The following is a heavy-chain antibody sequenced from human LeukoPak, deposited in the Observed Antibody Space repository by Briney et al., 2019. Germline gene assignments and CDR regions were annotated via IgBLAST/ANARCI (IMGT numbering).Heavy chain of an antibody. D-gene: IGHD6-19*01. CDR3: TSSSGWYIHY. V-gene: IGHV3-15*01. CDR1: GLTFSDAW. J-gene: IGHJ4*02. Sequence: GGSLRLPCAASGLTFSDAWMNWVRQAPGKGLEWVGLIKSKTDGESTDYAAPVEGRFTISRDDSENTVYLQMNSLQTEDTAVYYCTSSSGWYIHYWGQGTLVTVSS. CDR2: IKSKTDGEST.